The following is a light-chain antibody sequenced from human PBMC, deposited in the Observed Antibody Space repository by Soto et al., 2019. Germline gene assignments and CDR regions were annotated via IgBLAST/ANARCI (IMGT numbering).Light chain of an antibody. J-gene: IGLJ1*01. CDR1: SSDVGYYDY. CDR3: SSYAASYTLGV. CDR2: DVS. Sequence: QSVPTQPRSVSGSPGQSVTVSCTGTSSDVGYYDYVSWYQQHPGKAPKLLIYDVSKRPSGVPDRFSGSRSGNTASLTISGLRAEDEADYYCSSYAASYTLGVFGTGTKVTVL. V-gene: IGLV2-11*01.